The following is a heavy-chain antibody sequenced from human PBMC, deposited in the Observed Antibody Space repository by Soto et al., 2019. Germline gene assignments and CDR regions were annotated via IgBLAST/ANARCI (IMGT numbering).Heavy chain of an antibody. CDR1: GGTFSSYA. Sequence: ASVKVSCKASGGTFSSYAISWVRQAPGQGLEWMGGIIPILGISNYEQKFQGRVTITADKSTSTAYMELSSLRSEDTAVYYCASVGLVRGVIITTYYYYGMDVWGQGTTVTVSS. CDR2: IIPILGIS. CDR3: ASVGLVRGVIITTYYYYGMDV. V-gene: IGHV1-69*10. D-gene: IGHD3-10*01. J-gene: IGHJ6*02.